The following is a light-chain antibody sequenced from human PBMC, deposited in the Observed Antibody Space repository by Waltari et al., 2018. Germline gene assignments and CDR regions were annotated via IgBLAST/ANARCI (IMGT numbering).Light chain of an antibody. V-gene: IGKV2-29*02. Sequence: SLRCKPGQQASTTCLSSHSLLHTYGKTYFYSYLQKPGQSPQLLIYEVSSRFSRAADRISGSVSATDFTLDISRVEAEDVGVYYCMQALHLPRTFDQGTKLEI. CDR2: EVS. J-gene: IGKJ2*01. CDR1: HSLLHTYGKTY. CDR3: MQALHLPRT.